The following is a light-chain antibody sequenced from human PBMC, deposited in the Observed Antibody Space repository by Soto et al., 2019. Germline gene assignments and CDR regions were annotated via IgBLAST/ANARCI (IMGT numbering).Light chain of an antibody. Sequence: IQMTQSPCTLSASVGDRVSITCRVSQTIFSCLAWYQHNPGKAPNLLSYKASSLERGVPSRYSGSGSGTEFTLTISGLQPDDFASYYCQQYNSYAYSCGQGTKLEIK. CDR2: KAS. CDR3: QQYNSYAYS. CDR1: QTIFSC. J-gene: IGKJ2*03. V-gene: IGKV1-5*03.